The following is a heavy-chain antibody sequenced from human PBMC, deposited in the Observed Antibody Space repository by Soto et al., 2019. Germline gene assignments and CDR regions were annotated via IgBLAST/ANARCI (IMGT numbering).Heavy chain of an antibody. V-gene: IGHV5-51*01. CDR2: IYPGDSDT. CDR1: GYSFTSYW. CDR3: ARQFLVSRLEPGREFVY. Sequence: GESLKISCKGSGYSFTSYWIGWVRQMPGKGLEWMGIIYPGDSDTRYSPSFQGQVTISADKSISTAYLQWSSLKASDTAMYYCARQFLVSRLEPGREFVYWGQGTLVTGS. J-gene: IGHJ4*02. D-gene: IGHD1-1*01.